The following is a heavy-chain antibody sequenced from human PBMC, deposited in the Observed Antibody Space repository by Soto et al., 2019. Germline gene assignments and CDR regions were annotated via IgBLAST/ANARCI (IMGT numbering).Heavy chain of an antibody. CDR2: ISSSGTSA. Sequence: QVQLEESGGGLVKPGGSLGLSCAASGFTFSAVYMSWIRQAPNKGLEYISYISSSGTSANYADSVKGRFTISRDNAKXXLXXXXXXXXXXXXXXXXXXXXXXXVXGQYFDYWGQGALVTVSS. V-gene: IGHV3-11*05. CDR3: XXXXXXVXGQYFDY. CDR1: GFTFSAVY. J-gene: IGHJ4*02.